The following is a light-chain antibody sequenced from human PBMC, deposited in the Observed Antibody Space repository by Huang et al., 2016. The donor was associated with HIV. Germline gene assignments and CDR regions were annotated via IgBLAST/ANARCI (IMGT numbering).Light chain of an antibody. J-gene: IGKJ5*01. CDR3: QQRSNWPPIT. V-gene: IGKV3-11*01. CDR2: DAS. CDR1: PSVSSN. Sequence: EIVLTQSPATLSLSPGKRATISCRASPSVSSNLAWYQQKPGQSPRLLIYDASNRATGIPLRVSGSGSGTDFTLTISSLEPEDFAVYYCQQRSNWPPITFGQGTRLEIK.